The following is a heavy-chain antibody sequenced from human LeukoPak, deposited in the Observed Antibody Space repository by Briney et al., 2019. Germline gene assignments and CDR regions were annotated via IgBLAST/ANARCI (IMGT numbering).Heavy chain of an antibody. CDR3: ARVLHYGDYVLDY. D-gene: IGHD4-17*01. Sequence: SETLSLTCTVSGYSISSGYYWGWIRQPPGQGLEWIGSIYRSGSTYYNPSLKSRVTISADTSKNQFSLKLSSVTAADTAVYYCARVLHYGDYVLDYWGQGTLVTVSS. J-gene: IGHJ4*02. CDR2: IYRSGST. CDR1: GYSISSGYY. V-gene: IGHV4-38-2*02.